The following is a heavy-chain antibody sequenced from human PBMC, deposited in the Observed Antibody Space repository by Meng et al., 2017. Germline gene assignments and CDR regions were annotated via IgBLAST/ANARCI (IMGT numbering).Heavy chain of an antibody. D-gene: IGHD2-15*01. CDR1: GFPFSISA. Sequence: LTRAVSGFPFSISAMTWIRQAPGKGLEGVSGVTHSGDIIYYAGSVKCRFTISRDNSKNTLYLQMNSLRAEDTDVYYFARGGVVVAGTSNEFNYWGQGTLVTVSS. CDR2: VTHSGDII. V-gene: IGHV3-23*01. CDR3: ARGGVVVAGTSNEFNY. J-gene: IGHJ4*02.